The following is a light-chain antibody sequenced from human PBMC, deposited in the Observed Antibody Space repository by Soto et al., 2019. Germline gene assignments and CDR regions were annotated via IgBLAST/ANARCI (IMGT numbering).Light chain of an antibody. Sequence: QSVLTQPASVSGSPGQSITISCTGTSSDVGGYGYVSWYQQHPGKAPKLIIYDVSNRPSGVSIRFSGSKSGNTASLTISGLQAEDEADYYCSSYERSNTYVFGTGTKVTVL. V-gene: IGLV2-14*03. CDR2: DVS. J-gene: IGLJ1*01. CDR3: SSYERSNTYV. CDR1: SSDVGGYGY.